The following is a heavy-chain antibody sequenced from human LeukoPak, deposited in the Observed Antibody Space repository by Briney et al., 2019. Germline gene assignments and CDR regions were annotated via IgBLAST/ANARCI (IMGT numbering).Heavy chain of an antibody. D-gene: IGHD2-8*02. CDR3: AKDRGWGTAQYYFDY. CDR2: IRYDGSNK. J-gene: IGHJ4*02. CDR1: GFTFSSHG. V-gene: IGHV3-30*02. Sequence: PGGSLRLSCVASGFTFSSHGMHWVRQAPGKGLEWVAFIRYDGSNKYYADSVKGRFTISRDNSKNTLYLQMNSLRAEDTAVYYCAKDRGWGTAQYYFDYWGQGTLVTVSS.